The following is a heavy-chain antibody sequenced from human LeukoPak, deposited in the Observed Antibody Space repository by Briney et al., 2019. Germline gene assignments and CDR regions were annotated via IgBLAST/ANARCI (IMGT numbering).Heavy chain of an antibody. CDR1: GGSISSSNW. V-gene: IGHV4-4*02. Sequence: PSETLSLTCAVSGGSISSSNWWSWVRQPPGKGLEWIGEIYHSGSTNYNPSLKSRVTISVDKSKNQFSLKLSSVTAADTAVYYCARVGYYDSSGYHTKYYFDYWGQGTPVTVSS. CDR2: IYHSGST. D-gene: IGHD3-22*01. J-gene: IGHJ4*02. CDR3: ARVGYYDSSGYHTKYYFDY.